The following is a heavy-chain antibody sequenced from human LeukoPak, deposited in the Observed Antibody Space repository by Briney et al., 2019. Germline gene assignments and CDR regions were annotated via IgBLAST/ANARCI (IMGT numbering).Heavy chain of an antibody. Sequence: PSETLSLTCTVSGGSISSYYWSWIRQPPWKGLEWIGYIYYSGSTNYNPSLKSRVTISVDTSKNQFSLKLSSVTAADTAVYYCARVRDYYYYMDVWGKGTTVTVSS. CDR2: IYYSGST. J-gene: IGHJ6*03. V-gene: IGHV4-59*01. CDR3: ARVRDYYYYMDV. CDR1: GGSISSYY. D-gene: IGHD3-10*01.